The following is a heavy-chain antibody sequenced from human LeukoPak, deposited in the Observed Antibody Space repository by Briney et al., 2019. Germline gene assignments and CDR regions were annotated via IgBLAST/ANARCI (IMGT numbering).Heavy chain of an antibody. CDR1: GFTFSSYA. V-gene: IGHV3-30-3*01. J-gene: IGHJ6*03. CDR3: ARETVGYCSSTSCYGYYYYYYMDV. D-gene: IGHD2-2*01. Sequence: QSGGSLRLSCAASGFTFSSYALHWVRQAPGKGLEWVAVISYAGSNQYYADSVKGRFTISKDNSKNTLYLQMNSLRAEDTAVYYCARETVGYCSSTSCYGYYYYYYMDVWGKGTTVTVSS. CDR2: ISYAGSNQ.